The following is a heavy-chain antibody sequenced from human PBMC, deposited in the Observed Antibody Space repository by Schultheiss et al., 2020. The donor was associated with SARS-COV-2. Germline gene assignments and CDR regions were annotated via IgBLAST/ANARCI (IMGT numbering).Heavy chain of an antibody. CDR3: VRHVEWFRPY. J-gene: IGHJ4*02. CDR1: GFTFSSNW. CDR2: ISYDGSNK. Sequence: GGSLRLSCAASGFTFSSNWMHWVRQAPGKGLEWVAVISYDGSNKYYADSVKGRFTISRDNSKNTLYLHMNSLTTEDTAVYFCVRHVEWFRPYWGLGTLVTVSS. V-gene: IGHV3-30*03. D-gene: IGHD3-3*01.